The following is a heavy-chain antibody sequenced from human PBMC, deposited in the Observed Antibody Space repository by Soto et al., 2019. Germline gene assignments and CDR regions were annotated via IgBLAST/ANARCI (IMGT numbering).Heavy chain of an antibody. V-gene: IGHV3-48*02. CDR2: ISSSSSTI. CDR3: ARDHHGPAEYFQH. CDR1: GFTFSSYS. Sequence: EVQLVESGGGLVQPGGSLRLSCAASGFTFSSYSMNWVRQAPGKGLEWVSYISSSSSTIYYADSVKGRFTISRDNAKNSLYLQVNSLRDEDTAVYYCARDHHGPAEYFQHWGQGTLVTVSS. J-gene: IGHJ1*01.